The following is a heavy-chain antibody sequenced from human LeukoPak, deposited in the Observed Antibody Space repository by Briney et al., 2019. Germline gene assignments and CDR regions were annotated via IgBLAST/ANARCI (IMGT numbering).Heavy chain of an antibody. D-gene: IGHD5-12*01. Sequence: PSETQSLPCAVYGGFFSGYYWNWIRHPPGKGLECIGEINDSGNTNYNPSLESRVTLSVDTTKNQFSLKLSSVTAADSAIYYCARGLGDSGYDFLVYWGQGSLVTVSS. CDR1: GGFFSGYY. CDR2: INDSGNT. J-gene: IGHJ4*02. CDR3: ARGLGDSGYDFLVY. V-gene: IGHV4-34*01.